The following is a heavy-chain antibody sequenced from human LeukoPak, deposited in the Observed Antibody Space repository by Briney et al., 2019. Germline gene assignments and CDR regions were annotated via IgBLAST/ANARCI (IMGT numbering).Heavy chain of an antibody. J-gene: IGHJ4*02. V-gene: IGHV3-21*01. D-gene: IGHD5-18*01. CDR2: ISSSSRYI. CDR3: AGKNEYSYGSALDY. CDR1: GFTSSTYS. Sequence: GGSLRLSCAASGFTSSTYSMNWVRQAPGKGLEWVSSISSSSRYIYSADSVKGRFTISRDNAKNSLYLQMNSLRVEDTAVYYCAGKNEYSYGSALDYWGQGTLVTVSS.